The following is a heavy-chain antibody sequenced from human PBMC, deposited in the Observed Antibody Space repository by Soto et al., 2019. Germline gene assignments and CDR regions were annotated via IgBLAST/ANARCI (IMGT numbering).Heavy chain of an antibody. J-gene: IGHJ4*02. Sequence: HGESLKISCKGSGYSFSSRWIAWVRQKPGKGLECMGIIFPGDSDTSYRPSFEGQVTISADESINTAYLQWSSLKASDTAMYFCASGISYGEYYFDNWGQGTQVTVSS. V-gene: IGHV5-51*01. CDR3: ASGISYGEYYFDN. D-gene: IGHD5-18*01. CDR1: GYSFSSRW. CDR2: IFPGDSDT.